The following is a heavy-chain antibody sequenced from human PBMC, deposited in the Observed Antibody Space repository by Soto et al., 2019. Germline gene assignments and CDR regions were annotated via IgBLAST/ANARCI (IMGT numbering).Heavy chain of an antibody. CDR1: GGSMSGYY. Sequence: SETLSLTCRVSGGSMSGYYWSWIRQAPGKGLEWIGYVYYTGSTNYNPSLQSRVAISVDTSNKQFSLSLRLVTAADTAVYFCARSIAVPSSHIDHWGQGIRVTVSS. CDR3: ARSIAVPSSHIDH. V-gene: IGHV4-59*01. J-gene: IGHJ4*02. CDR2: VYYTGST. D-gene: IGHD6-6*01.